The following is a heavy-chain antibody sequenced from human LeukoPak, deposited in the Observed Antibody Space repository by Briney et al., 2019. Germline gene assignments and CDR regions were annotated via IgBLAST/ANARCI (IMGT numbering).Heavy chain of an antibody. J-gene: IGHJ4*02. CDR3: ARDLNPNPHAPDSSSWPRHFDY. V-gene: IGHV3-53*01. CDR2: IYSGGST. Sequence: GGSLRLSCAASGFTVSSNYMSWVRQAPGKGLEWVSVIYSGGSTYYADPVKGRFTISRDNSKNTLYLQMNSLRAEDTAVYYCARDLNPNPHAPDSSSWPRHFDYWGQGTLVTVSS. CDR1: GFTVSSNY. D-gene: IGHD6-13*01.